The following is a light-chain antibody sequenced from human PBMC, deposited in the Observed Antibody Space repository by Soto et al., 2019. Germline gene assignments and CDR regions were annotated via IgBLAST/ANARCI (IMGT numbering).Light chain of an antibody. CDR3: QQSYTIPCT. CDR2: AAS. Sequence: DILMTQSPASLSASVGARVTITFRASQSMDRYVNWYQQEQGRAPRLLIYAASSLQSGVPSRFSGSGFWTDYTLTSSSMQPEDFATYYCQQSYTIPCTVGQGTRVAIK. CDR1: QSMDRY. J-gene: IGKJ1*01. V-gene: IGKV1-39*01.